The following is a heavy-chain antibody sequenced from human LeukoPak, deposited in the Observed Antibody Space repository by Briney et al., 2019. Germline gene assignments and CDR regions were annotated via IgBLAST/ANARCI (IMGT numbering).Heavy chain of an antibody. CDR2: IIPIFDTT. CDR1: GGTFSSYA. J-gene: IGHJ5*02. V-gene: IGHV1-69*05. D-gene: IGHD3-10*01. CDR3: ARDAPPGVRGVIRWFDP. Sequence: ASVKVSCKASGGTFSSYAISWVRQAPGQGLEWMGKIIPIFDTTNCAQNFQGRVRISTDESTSTAYMEVSSLRSEDTAVYYCARDAPPGVRGVIRWFDPWGQGTLVTVSS.